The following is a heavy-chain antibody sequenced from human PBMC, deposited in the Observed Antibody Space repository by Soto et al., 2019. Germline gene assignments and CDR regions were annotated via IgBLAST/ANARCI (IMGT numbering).Heavy chain of an antibody. CDR3: ATGGGGFLAIPNDH. CDR1: GYSVSTNNYY. J-gene: IGHJ5*02. V-gene: IGHV4-39*01. Sequence: PSETLSLTCTVSGYSVSTNNYYWGWIRQPPGKGLEWIGSIAYNGGTYYNPSLKGRVTISLDTSKNQFSLRLRSVSAADTAVYFCATGGGGFLAIPNDHWGQGSLVTVSS. D-gene: IGHD3-16*01. CDR2: IAYNGGT.